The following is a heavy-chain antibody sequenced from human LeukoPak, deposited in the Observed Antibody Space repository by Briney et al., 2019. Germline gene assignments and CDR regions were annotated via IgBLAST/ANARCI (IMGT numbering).Heavy chain of an antibody. J-gene: IGHJ4*02. V-gene: IGHV3-23*01. D-gene: IGHD3-22*01. Sequence: GGSLRLSCAASGFSFSSYVMSWVRQAPGKGLEWVSSISGRGGSTYYADSVKGRLTISRDNSKNTLYLQMNSLRAEDTAVYYCAKVVISTGLDYWGQGTLVTVSS. CDR1: GFSFSSYV. CDR2: ISGRGGST. CDR3: AKVVISTGLDY.